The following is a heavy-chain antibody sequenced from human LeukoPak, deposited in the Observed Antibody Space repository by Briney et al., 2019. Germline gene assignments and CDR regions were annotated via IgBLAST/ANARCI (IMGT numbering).Heavy chain of an antibody. CDR3: ARDSDYGVVTAILRD. Sequence: SLKVSCTPSVGTFTSYAISWVRQAPGQGLEWMGGIIPIFGTANYAQKFQGRVTITADESTSTAYMELTSLRSEDTAVYYCARDSDYGVVTAILRDWGQGTLVTVSS. CDR1: VGTFTSYA. J-gene: IGHJ4*02. D-gene: IGHD2-21*02. V-gene: IGHV1-69*13. CDR2: IIPIFGTA.